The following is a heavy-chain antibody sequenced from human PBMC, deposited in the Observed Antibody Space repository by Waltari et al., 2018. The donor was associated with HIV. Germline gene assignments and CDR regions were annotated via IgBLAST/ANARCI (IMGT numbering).Heavy chain of an antibody. V-gene: IGHV3-7*01. CDR1: GFTFSTNW. CDR2: ITPEGSQA. D-gene: IGHD4-17*01. J-gene: IGHJ4*02. Sequence: EVQLVESGGGLVQPGGSLRLSCAASGFTFSTNWMSWVRQAQGKGLEWVASITPEGSQAYYVAAVGGRFTISKENAENSLYLQMNSLRAEDTAMYYCAKLRGTVTTYDYWGQGTLVTVSS. CDR3: AKLRGTVTTYDY.